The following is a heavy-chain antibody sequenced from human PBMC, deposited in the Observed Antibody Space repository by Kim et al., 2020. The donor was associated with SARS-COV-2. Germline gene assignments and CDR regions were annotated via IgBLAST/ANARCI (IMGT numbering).Heavy chain of an antibody. V-gene: IGHV3-64D*06. CDR1: GFTFSSYA. J-gene: IGHJ3*02. D-gene: IGHD6-13*01. CDR2: ISSNGGST. CDR3: VYSSSWYFDAFDI. Sequence: GGSLRLSCSASGFTFSSYAMHWVRQAPGKGLEYVSAISSNGGSTYYADSVKGRFTISRDNSKNTLYLQMSSLRAEDTAVYYCVYSSSWYFDAFDIWGQGTMVTVSS.